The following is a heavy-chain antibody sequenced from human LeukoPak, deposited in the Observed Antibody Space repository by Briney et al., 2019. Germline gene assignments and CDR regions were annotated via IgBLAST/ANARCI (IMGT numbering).Heavy chain of an antibody. CDR2: IYPGDSDT. CDR3: ARLHSGSYYNYCFY. V-gene: IGHV5-51*01. Sequence: GESLKISCKGSGYSFSTNWIGWVRQMRGKGLEWMGIIYPGDSDTRYSPSFRGQVTLSADKSISTAYLQWSSLKASDTAMYYCARLHSGSYYNYCFYWGQGTLVTVSS. CDR1: GYSFSTNW. D-gene: IGHD1-26*01. J-gene: IGHJ4*02.